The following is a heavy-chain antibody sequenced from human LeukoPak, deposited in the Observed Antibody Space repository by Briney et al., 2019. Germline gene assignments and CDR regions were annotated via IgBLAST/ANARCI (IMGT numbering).Heavy chain of an antibody. CDR3: ARDDTHSDSGSYYDAFDI. Sequence: GRPLRLPCETYGFGFGIYWITWAHHAPGKGLEWVANINRDGSQKHYVDSVKGRFTISRDNAGKSLYLDMDSLRAEDTAVYYCARDDTHSDSGSYYDAFDIWGPGTMVTVSS. V-gene: IGHV3-7*04. D-gene: IGHD3-10*01. CDR2: INRDGSQK. CDR1: GFGFGIYW. J-gene: IGHJ3*02.